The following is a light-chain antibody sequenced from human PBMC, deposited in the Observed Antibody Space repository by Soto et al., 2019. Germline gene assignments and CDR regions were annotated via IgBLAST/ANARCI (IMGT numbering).Light chain of an antibody. Sequence: QSALTQPASVSGSPGQSITISCTGTSIDVGHPYNYVSWYQQYPDKAPKLLILGVSNRPSGISGRFSGSKSGNTASLTISGLQPEDEADYYCMSYIASTTTHWVLGGGTKLTVL. V-gene: IGLV2-14*03. CDR2: GVS. J-gene: IGLJ3*02. CDR1: SIDVGHPYNY. CDR3: MSYIASTTTHWV.